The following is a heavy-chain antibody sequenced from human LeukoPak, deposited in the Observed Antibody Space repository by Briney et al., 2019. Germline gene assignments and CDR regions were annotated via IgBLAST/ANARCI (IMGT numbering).Heavy chain of an antibody. J-gene: IGHJ4*02. CDR2: IYYSGST. V-gene: IGHV4-61*01. Sequence: KPSETLSLTCTVSGGSVSSGSYYWSWIRQPPGKGLEWIGYIYYSGSTNYNPSLKSRVTISVDTSKNQFSLKLSSVTAADTAVYYCARWLQHEDYFGYWGQGTLVTVSS. CDR3: ARWLQHEDYFGY. CDR1: GGSVSSGSYY. D-gene: IGHD5-24*01.